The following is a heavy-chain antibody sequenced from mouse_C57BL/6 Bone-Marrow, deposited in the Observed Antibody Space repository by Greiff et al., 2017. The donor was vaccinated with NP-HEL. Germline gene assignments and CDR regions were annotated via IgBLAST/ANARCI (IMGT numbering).Heavy chain of an antibody. Sequence: QVQLKQSGPELVKPGASVKISCKASGYSFTSYYIHWVKQRPGQGLEWIGWIYPGSGNTKYNEKFNGKATLTADTSSSTAYMQLSSLTSEDSAVYSCARWDYDSWFAYWGQGTLVTVSA. CDR1: GYSFTSYY. J-gene: IGHJ3*01. D-gene: IGHD2-4*01. CDR3: ARWDYDSWFAY. V-gene: IGHV1-66*01. CDR2: IYPGSGNT.